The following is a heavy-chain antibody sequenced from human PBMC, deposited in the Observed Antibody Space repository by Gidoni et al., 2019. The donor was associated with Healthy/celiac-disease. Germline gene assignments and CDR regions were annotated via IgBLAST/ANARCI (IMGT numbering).Heavy chain of an antibody. J-gene: IGHJ6*02. Sequence: QVQLVESGGVVVQPGRSLRLSCAASGFTFSSYGMHWVRPAPGKWLEWLSVISYDGSNKYYADSVKGRFTISRDNSKNTLYLQMNSLRAEDTAVYYCAKDYYYDSLGTALYYYYYGMDVWGQGTTVTVSS. D-gene: IGHD3-22*01. CDR1: GFTFSSYG. CDR2: ISYDGSNK. CDR3: AKDYYYDSLGTALYYYYYGMDV. V-gene: IGHV3-30*18.